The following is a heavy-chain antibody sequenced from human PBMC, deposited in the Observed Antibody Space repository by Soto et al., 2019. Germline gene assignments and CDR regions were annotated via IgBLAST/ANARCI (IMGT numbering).Heavy chain of an antibody. Sequence: GSLRLSCAASRFTFSDYDMNWVRQAPGKGLEWLSYISGSSATTFYADSVRGRFTISRDNAKNSLYLQMNSLRDEDTAVYYCARPFGYYDTSGYYGAFYYYGMDVWGQGTTVTVSS. D-gene: IGHD3-22*01. V-gene: IGHV3-48*02. CDR2: ISGSSATT. J-gene: IGHJ6*02. CDR3: ARPFGYYDTSGYYGAFYYYGMDV. CDR1: RFTFSDYD.